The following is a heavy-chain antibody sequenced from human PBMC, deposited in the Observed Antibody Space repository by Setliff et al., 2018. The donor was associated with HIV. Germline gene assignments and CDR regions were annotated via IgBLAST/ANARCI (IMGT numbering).Heavy chain of an antibody. V-gene: IGHV1-69*10. D-gene: IGHD3-22*01. CDR3: ARDVYDSSGYVRAFDI. J-gene: IGHJ3*02. CDR2: IIPMLDVA. Sequence: GASVKVSCKASGGTFSSYAISWVRQAPGQGLEWMGGIIPMLDVANYAQKFQGRVTITADESTSTAYMELSSLRSEDTAVYFCARDVYDSSGYVRAFDIWGQGTKVTVPS. CDR1: GGTFSSYA.